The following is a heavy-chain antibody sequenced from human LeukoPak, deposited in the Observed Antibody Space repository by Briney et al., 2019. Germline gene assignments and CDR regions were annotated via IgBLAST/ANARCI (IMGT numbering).Heavy chain of an antibody. D-gene: IGHD6-19*01. J-gene: IGHJ5*02. CDR1: GITLRGYA. CDR3: AREKSGSGWSGFDR. V-gene: IGHV3-30*15. Sequence: GGSLRLSCAPSGITLRGYAIHWVRQAPGKGLEWVAVISIDGSRQHYAESLEGRFTISRDNSKNTVSLQMSSLGTEDTALYFCAREKSGSGWSGFDRWGQGILVTVSS. CDR2: ISIDGSRQ.